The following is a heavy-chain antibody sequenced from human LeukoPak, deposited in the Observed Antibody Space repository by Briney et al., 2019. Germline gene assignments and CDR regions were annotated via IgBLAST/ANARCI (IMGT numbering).Heavy chain of an antibody. CDR1: GGTFSSYA. CDR3: ARGKGEYYYYMDV. D-gene: IGHD3-10*01. Sequence: GASVKVSCKASGGTFSSYAISWVRQAPGQGLEWMGGIIPIFGTANYAQKFQGRVAITTDESTSTAYMELSSLRSEGTAVYYCARGKGEYYYYMDVWGKGTTVTVSS. CDR2: IIPIFGTA. J-gene: IGHJ6*03. V-gene: IGHV1-69*05.